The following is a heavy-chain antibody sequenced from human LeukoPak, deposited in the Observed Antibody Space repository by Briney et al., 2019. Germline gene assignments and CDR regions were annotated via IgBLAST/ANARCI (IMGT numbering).Heavy chain of an antibody. Sequence: LGASVRVSCTASGYTFTSYDINWVRQATGQGLEWMGWMNPNSGNTGYAQKFQGRVTMTRNTSIRTAYMELSRLRADNNGVYYCARVRAMITFGGVIDHFDYWGQGTLVTVSS. CDR1: GYTFTSYD. D-gene: IGHD3-16*02. CDR2: MNPNSGNT. CDR3: ARVRAMITFGGVIDHFDY. V-gene: IGHV1-8*01. J-gene: IGHJ4*02.